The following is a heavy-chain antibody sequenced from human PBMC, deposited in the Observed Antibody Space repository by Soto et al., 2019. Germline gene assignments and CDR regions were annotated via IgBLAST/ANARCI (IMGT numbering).Heavy chain of an antibody. J-gene: IGHJ5*02. CDR1: GGTFSSYT. D-gene: IGHD2-2*01. CDR3: ASPRWDFLVVPAEPAEP. Sequence: SVKVSCKASGGTFSSYTISWVRQAPGQGLEWMGRIIPILGIANYAQKFQGRVTITADKSTSTAYMELSSLRSEDTAVYYCASPRWDFLVVPAEPAEPWGQGTLVTVSS. V-gene: IGHV1-69*02. CDR2: IIPILGIA.